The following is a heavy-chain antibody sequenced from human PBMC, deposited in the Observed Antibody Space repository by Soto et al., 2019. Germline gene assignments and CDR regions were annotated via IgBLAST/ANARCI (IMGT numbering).Heavy chain of an antibody. CDR1: GGSFSGYY. Sequence: PSETLSLTCAVYGGSFSGYYWSWIRQPPGKGLEWIGEINHSGSTNYNPSLKSRVTISVDTSKNQFSLKLSSVTAADTAVYYCARGAARPSRFDYWGQGTLVTVSS. CDR2: INHSGST. CDR3: ARGAARPSRFDY. D-gene: IGHD6-6*01. J-gene: IGHJ4*02. V-gene: IGHV4-34*01.